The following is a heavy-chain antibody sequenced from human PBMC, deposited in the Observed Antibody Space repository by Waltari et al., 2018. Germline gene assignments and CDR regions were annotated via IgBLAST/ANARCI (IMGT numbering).Heavy chain of an antibody. J-gene: IGHJ4*02. CDR3: AKVPYSSGWYNIY. Sequence: QVQLVQSGAEVKKPGASVKVSCQASGYTFTSYAMHWVRPAPGQRLEWMGWINACNGNTKDSQKFQGRVTITRDTSASTAYMELSSLRSEDTAVYYCAKVPYSSGWYNIYWGQGTLVTVSS. CDR2: INACNGNT. D-gene: IGHD6-19*01. V-gene: IGHV1-3*01. CDR1: GYTFTSYA.